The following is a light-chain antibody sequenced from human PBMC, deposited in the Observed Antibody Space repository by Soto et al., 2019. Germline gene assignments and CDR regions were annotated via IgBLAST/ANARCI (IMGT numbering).Light chain of an antibody. J-gene: IGKJ2*01. CDR3: QQYNSYSGYT. Sequence: DIQMTQSPSTLSASVGDRVTITCRASQSISSWLAWYQQKPGKAPKLLIYKASSLESGVPSRFSGSGSGTEFTITISSLKPDDFAPYYCQQYNSYSGYTFGQGTKLEIK. V-gene: IGKV1-5*03. CDR2: KAS. CDR1: QSISSW.